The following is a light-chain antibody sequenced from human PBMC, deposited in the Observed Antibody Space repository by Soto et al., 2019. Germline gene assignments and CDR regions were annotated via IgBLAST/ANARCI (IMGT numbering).Light chain of an antibody. CDR2: GVS. CDR3: HQSYDIPT. J-gene: IGKJ5*01. CDR1: QRLSASD. V-gene: IGKV3-20*01. Sequence: IVLTQSPGTLSLSPGQRATLSCRASQRLSASDIAWYQQKPGQAPKFLIYGVSSRATGIPDRFSGSGSGTDFTLTISRLEPEDFATYYCHQSYDIPTFGQGTRLEI.